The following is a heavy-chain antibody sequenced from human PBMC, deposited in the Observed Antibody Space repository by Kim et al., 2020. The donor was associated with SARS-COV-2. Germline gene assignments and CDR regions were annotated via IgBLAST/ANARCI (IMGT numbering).Heavy chain of an antibody. V-gene: IGHV4-59*11. D-gene: IGHD3-3*01. CDR1: GGSISGHS. J-gene: IGHJ4*01. CDR2: IDYSGRT. Sequence: SETLSLTCSVSGGSISGHSWSWIRQSPGKGLQWIGYIDYSGRTNYNSSLKSRVTISLDTSKSQFSLRLNSMTAADTAVYYCAGSDFWSGYRFDFWGQGSLVTVSS. CDR3: AGSDFWSGYRFDF.